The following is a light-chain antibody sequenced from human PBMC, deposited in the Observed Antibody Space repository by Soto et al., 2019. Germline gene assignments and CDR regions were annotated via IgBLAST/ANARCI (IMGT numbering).Light chain of an antibody. J-gene: IGLJ2*01. Sequence: QSVLTQSPSASAPLGASVKLTCTLSSGHSSYAIAWHQQQPEKGPRYLMKLNTDGSHYKGDGIPDRFSGSSSGAERYLTISSLQSEDEADYYCQTWGTDMVFGGGTKVTVL. CDR3: QTWGTDMV. CDR1: SGHSSYA. CDR2: LNTDGSH. V-gene: IGLV4-69*01.